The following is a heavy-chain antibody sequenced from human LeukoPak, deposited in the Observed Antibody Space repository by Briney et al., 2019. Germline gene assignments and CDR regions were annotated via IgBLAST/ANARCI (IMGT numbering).Heavy chain of an antibody. J-gene: IGHJ5*02. CDR1: GGSISSYY. Sequence: SETLSLTCTVSGGSISSYYWSWIRQPPGKGLEWIGYMYYSGSTNYNPSFKSRVTISVDTSKNQFSLKLSSVTAADTAVYYCARSRYQLLYGLFDPWGQRTLVTVSS. CDR2: MYYSGST. V-gene: IGHV4-59*08. D-gene: IGHD2-2*02. CDR3: ARSRYQLLYGLFDP.